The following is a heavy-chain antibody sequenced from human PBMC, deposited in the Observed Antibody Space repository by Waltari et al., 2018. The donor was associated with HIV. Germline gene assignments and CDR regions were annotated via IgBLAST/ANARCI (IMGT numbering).Heavy chain of an antibody. D-gene: IGHD3-22*01. Sequence: LSLTCTVSGGSISSYYWSWIRQPPGKGLEWIGYIYYSGSTNYNPSLKSRVTISVDTSKNQFSLKLSSVTAADTAVYYCVSQYYYDSSGYNPSFDYWGQGTLVTVSS. J-gene: IGHJ4*02. CDR1: GGSISSYY. CDR2: IYYSGST. V-gene: IGHV4-59*01. CDR3: VSQYYYDSSGYNPSFDY.